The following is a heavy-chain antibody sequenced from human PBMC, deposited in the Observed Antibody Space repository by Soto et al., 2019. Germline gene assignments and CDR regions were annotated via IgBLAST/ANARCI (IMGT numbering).Heavy chain of an antibody. V-gene: IGHV4-30-4*01. J-gene: IGHJ5*02. CDR2: LYYIGTT. CDR3: SRGSTYYGFLT. CDR1: GDSMGSGDYY. Sequence: QVQLQESGPGLVKPSQTLSLTCTVSGDSMGSGDYYWTWIRQPPGKGLEWIGYLYYIGTTFYNPSLESRVNISIDTSKNHCSLRLTSVTAADTAVYYCSRGSTYYGFLTWGQGTLVTVSS. D-gene: IGHD3-10*01.